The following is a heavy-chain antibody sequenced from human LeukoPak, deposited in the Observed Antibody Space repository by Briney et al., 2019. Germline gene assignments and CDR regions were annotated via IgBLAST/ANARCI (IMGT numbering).Heavy chain of an antibody. CDR1: GVSISSFY. CDR3: ATGRSIRYFDY. Sequence: SETLSLTCTVSGVSISSFYWNWVRQPPGKGLEWIGYTHYSGSTNYNPSLKSRVTISVDTSKSQFSLKLTSATAADTAVYYCATGRSIRYFDYWGQGTLLTVSS. CDR2: THYSGST. J-gene: IGHJ4*02. V-gene: IGHV4-59*08. D-gene: IGHD3-9*01.